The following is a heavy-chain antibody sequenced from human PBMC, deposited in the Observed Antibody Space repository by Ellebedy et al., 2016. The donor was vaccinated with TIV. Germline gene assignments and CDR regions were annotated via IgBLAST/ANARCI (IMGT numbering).Heavy chain of an antibody. D-gene: IGHD3-10*01. J-gene: IGHJ6*02. V-gene: IGHV4-61*01. CDR2: VYYSGNT. CDR3: ARGYGTGRYGLDV. Sequence: SETLSLTCNVSGGSVSSLSDYWSWIRQPPGKGLEWIGYVYYSGNTNYNPSLKSRVTISADTSKNQFSLRLKSVTAADTALYCGARGYGTGRYGLDVWGQGTTVTVS. CDR1: GGSVSSLSDY.